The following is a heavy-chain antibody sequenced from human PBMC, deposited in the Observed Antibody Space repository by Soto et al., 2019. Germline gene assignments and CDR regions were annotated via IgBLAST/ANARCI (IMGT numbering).Heavy chain of an antibody. V-gene: IGHV4-39*01. D-gene: IGHD2-2*01. CDR3: SLHSTLVGAVSTRMWFDNDSLCEYYFDY. CDR1: GGSISSSSYY. Sequence: SETLSLTCTVSGGSISSSSYYWGWIRQPPGKGLEWIGSIYYSGSTYYNPSLKSRVTISVDTSKNQFSLKLSSVTAADPAVYYCSLHSTLVGAVSTRMWFDNDSLCEYYFDYWGQGTLVTVSS. CDR2: IYYSGST. J-gene: IGHJ4*02.